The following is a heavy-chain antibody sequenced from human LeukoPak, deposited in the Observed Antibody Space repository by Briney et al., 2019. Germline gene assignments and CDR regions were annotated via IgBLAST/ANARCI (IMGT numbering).Heavy chain of an antibody. Sequence: ASVKVSCKASGYTFTSYAMHWVRQAPGQRLEWMGWINAGNGNTKYSQKFQGRVTITRDTSASTAYMELSSLRSEDTGVYYCAREGLVGYFDYWGQGTLVTVSS. J-gene: IGHJ4*02. D-gene: IGHD3/OR15-3a*01. CDR3: AREGLVGYFDY. V-gene: IGHV1-3*01. CDR1: GYTFTSYA. CDR2: INAGNGNT.